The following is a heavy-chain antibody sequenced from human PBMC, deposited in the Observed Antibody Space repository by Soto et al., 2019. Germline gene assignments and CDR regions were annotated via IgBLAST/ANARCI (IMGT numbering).Heavy chain of an antibody. V-gene: IGHV1-69*13. CDR1: GGTFSSYA. CDR2: IIPIFGTA. D-gene: IGHD1-26*01. J-gene: IGHJ5*02. Sequence: SVKVSCKASGGTFSSYAISWVRQAPGQGLEWMGGIIPIFGTANYAQKFQGRVTITADESTSTAYMELSSLRSEDTAVYYCASGSYQSNWFDPWGQGTLVTVSS. CDR3: ASGSYQSNWFDP.